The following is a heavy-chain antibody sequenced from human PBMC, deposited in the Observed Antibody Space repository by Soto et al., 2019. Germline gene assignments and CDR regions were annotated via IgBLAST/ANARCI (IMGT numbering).Heavy chain of an antibody. V-gene: IGHV4-59*08. CDR2: ISDSGST. D-gene: IGHD2-15*01. J-gene: IGHJ4*02. Sequence: SDTLSLTCTVSGGSLNSYYWSWIRQSPEKGLEWIGFISDSGSTYYNTSLKSRVTISVDTSKSQFSLNLSFVTAADTAVYYCATMGTPATGLYFFDYWGQGSLVTVSS. CDR1: GGSLNSYY. CDR3: ATMGTPATGLYFFDY.